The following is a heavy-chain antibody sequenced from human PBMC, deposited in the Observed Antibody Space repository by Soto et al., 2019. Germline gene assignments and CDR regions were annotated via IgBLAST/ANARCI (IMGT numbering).Heavy chain of an antibody. CDR1: GYVFDAYA. CDR2: INPGSGDT. J-gene: IGHJ3*01. V-gene: IGHV1-3*01. Sequence: QAQLVQSGAEVKKPGASVKVSCKASGYVFDAYAMHWVRQAPGQRLEWMGWINPGSGDTKFSQKFQGRVTFTKDKYARTAYMEVSSLRSEDTGIYFCARETGAWSQDVFDVWGQGTLVTVSS. CDR3: ARETGAWSQDVFDV.